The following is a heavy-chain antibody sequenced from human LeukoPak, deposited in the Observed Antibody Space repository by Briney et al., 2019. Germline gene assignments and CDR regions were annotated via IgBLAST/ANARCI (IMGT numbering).Heavy chain of an antibody. V-gene: IGHV3-23*01. CDR1: GFTFSSYA. J-gene: IGHJ3*01. CDR3: AKVRDSRESYKEAFDV. D-gene: IGHD6-13*01. CDR2: INGSGGGK. Sequence: GGSLRLSCAASGFTFSSYAMSWVRQAPGKGLEWVSAINGSGGGKYYAASVSGRFTVASDNSKNTLYLQMGSLRDEDTAICYCAKVRDSRESYKEAFDVWGQGTRVTVSS.